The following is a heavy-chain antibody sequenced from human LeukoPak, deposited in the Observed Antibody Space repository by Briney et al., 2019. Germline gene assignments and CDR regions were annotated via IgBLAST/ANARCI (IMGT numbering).Heavy chain of an antibody. CDR3: ASGVATVTQYYFDY. J-gene: IGHJ4*02. Sequence: GGSLRLSCAASGFTVSSNYMSWVRQAPGKGLEGVSIIYSGGSTYYADSVKGRFTISRDNSKNTLYLQMNSLRVEDTAVYYCASGVATVTQYYFDYWGQGTLVTVSS. CDR1: GFTVSSNY. V-gene: IGHV3-53*01. CDR2: IYSGGST. D-gene: IGHD4-17*01.